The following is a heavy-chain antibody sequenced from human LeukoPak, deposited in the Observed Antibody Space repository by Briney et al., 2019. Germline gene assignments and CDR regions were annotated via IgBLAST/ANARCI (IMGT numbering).Heavy chain of an antibody. D-gene: IGHD2-2*01. CDR1: GFTFSSYA. CDR2: ISGSGGST. J-gene: IGHJ4*02. V-gene: IGHV3-23*01. Sequence: PGGSLRLSCAASGFTFSSYAMSWVRQAPGKGLEWVSAISGSGGSTYYADSVKGRFTISRDNSKNTLYLQMNSLRAEDTAVYYCAKVRGDHVSSVVVPDYWGQGTLVTVSS. CDR3: AKVRGDHVSSVVVPDY.